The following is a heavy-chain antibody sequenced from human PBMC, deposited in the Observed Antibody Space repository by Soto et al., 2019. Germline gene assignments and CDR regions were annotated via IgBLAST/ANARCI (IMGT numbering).Heavy chain of an antibody. CDR3: ARDRLYYGSGNDAFDI. J-gene: IGHJ3*02. V-gene: IGHV1-18*01. CDR2: ISAYNGNT. CDR1: GYTFTSYG. Sequence: QVQLVQSGAEVKKPGASVKVSCKASGYTFTSYGISWVRQAPGQGLEWMGWISAYNGNTNYAQKLQGRVTMTTDTTTSTAYMELRSLRSDDTAVYYWARDRLYYGSGNDAFDIWGQGTMVTVSS. D-gene: IGHD3-10*01.